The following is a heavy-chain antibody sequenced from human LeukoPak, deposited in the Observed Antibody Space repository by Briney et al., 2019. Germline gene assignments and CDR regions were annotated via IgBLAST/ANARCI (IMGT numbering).Heavy chain of an antibody. CDR3: ARDRSSTAAPSLSY. Sequence: PGGSLRLSCAASGFTFSSYGMNWVRRAPGKGLEWVSYISSGGGTVYYADSVKGRFTISRDNARNSLFLRMNSLRDEDTAVYYCARDRSSTAAPSLSYWGQGTLVTVSS. D-gene: IGHD2-8*02. CDR2: ISSGGGTV. V-gene: IGHV3-48*02. CDR1: GFTFSSYG. J-gene: IGHJ4*02.